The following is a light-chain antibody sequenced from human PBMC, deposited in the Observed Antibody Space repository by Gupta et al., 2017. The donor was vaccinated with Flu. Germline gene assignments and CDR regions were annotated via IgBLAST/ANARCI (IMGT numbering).Light chain of an antibody. Sequence: PSSLSASVGDRVTITWRASHEIRRDLGWYQQRPGTAPRLLIFSASRVKTGVPSRFSGSGSGTDFTLTINSRQPEDFATYYCLQEHNSPLTFGQGTKVDIK. CDR2: SAS. CDR3: LQEHNSPLT. V-gene: IGKV1-6*01. J-gene: IGKJ1*01. CDR1: HEIRRD.